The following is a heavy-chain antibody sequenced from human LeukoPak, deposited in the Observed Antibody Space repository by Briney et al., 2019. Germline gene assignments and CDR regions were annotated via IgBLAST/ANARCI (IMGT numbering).Heavy chain of an antibody. D-gene: IGHD2-2*01. CDR1: GFTFSSYS. V-gene: IGHV3-21*01. CDR3: ARVRGYCSSTSCQLYYFDY. J-gene: IGHJ4*02. Sequence: PGGSLRLSCAASGFTFSSYSMNWVRQAPGKGLEWVSSISSSSSYIYYADSVKGRFTISRDNAKNSLYLQMNSLRAEDTAVYYCARVRGYCSSTSCQLYYFDYWGQGTLVTVSS. CDR2: ISSSSSYI.